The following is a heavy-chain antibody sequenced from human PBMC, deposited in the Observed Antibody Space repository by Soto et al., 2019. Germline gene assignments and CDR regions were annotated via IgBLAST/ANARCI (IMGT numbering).Heavy chain of an antibody. CDR1: GFTFSRYG. V-gene: IGHV3-33*01. CDR2: IWYDGSNK. D-gene: IGHD3-10*01. Sequence: QVQLVESGGGVVQPGRSLRLSCAASGFTFSRYGMHWVRQAPGKGLEWVEVIWYDGSNKYYADSVKGRFTISRDNSKNTLYLQMNSLRAEDTAVYCCASEGSGDHDLHYWGQGTLVTVSS. CDR3: ASEGSGDHDLHY. J-gene: IGHJ4*02.